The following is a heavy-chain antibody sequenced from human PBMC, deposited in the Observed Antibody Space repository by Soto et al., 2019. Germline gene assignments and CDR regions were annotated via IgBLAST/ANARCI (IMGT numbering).Heavy chain of an antibody. V-gene: IGHV4-59*01. D-gene: IGHD2-15*01. Sequence: SETLSLTCTVSGASISGFYWSWLRQPPGKGLEWIGYFDYSGRNNYNPSLKSRVTISGDTSQNQFSLKLSSVTAADTAVYYCAREALVAKWYYFDFWGQGNLVTVSS. CDR1: GASISGFY. CDR2: FDYSGRN. CDR3: AREALVAKWYYFDF. J-gene: IGHJ4*02.